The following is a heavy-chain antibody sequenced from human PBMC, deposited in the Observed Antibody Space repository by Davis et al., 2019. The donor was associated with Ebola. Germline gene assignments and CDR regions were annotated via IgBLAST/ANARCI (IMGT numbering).Heavy chain of an antibody. Sequence: SETLSLTCTVSGDSISSGLYFWGWVRQSPGKGLEWIGYIYYTGKTYYNPSLESRLTMSVDTSKNQFSLKLTSVTVADTAVYYCARDYGSNFNFFDPWGQGTLVTVSS. CDR3: ARDYGSNFNFFDP. V-gene: IGHV4-31*03. J-gene: IGHJ5*02. D-gene: IGHD6-13*01. CDR1: GDSISSGLYF. CDR2: IYYTGKT.